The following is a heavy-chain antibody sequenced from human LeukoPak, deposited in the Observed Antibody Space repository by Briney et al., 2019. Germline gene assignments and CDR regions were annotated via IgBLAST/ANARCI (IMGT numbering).Heavy chain of an antibody. CDR2: INDSGST. J-gene: IGHJ6*03. V-gene: IGHV4-34*01. Sequence: SETLSLTCAVYGGSFSGYYWSWIRQPPGKGLEWIGEINDSGSTNYNPSLKSRVTILVDTSKNQFSLKLSSVTAADTAVYYCARRDYYMDVWGKGTTVTISS. CDR1: GGSFSGYY. CDR3: ARRDYYMDV.